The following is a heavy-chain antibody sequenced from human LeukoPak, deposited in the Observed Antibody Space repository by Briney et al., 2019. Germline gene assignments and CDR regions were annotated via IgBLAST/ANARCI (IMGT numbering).Heavy chain of an antibody. D-gene: IGHD3-22*01. J-gene: IGHJ4*02. CDR2: IIPILGIA. CDR1: GGTFSSYA. CDR3: AREAPDYYDSSGYVDY. V-gene: IGHV1-69*04. Sequence: SVKVSCKASGGTFSSYAISWVRQAPGQGLEWMGRIIPILGIANYAQKFQGRVTITADKSTSTAYMELSSLRSEDTAVYYCAREAPDYYDSSGYVDYWGQGTLVTVSS.